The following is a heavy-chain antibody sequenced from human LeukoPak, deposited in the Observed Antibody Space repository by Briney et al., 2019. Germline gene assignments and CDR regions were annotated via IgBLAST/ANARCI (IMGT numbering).Heavy chain of an antibody. CDR1: GSTFSSYE. V-gene: IGHV3-48*03. D-gene: IGHD3-10*02. J-gene: IGHJ6*04. CDR2: ISSSGSTI. CDR3: AELGITMIGGV. Sequence: TGGPLRLSCAASGSTFSSYEMNWVRQAPGKGLEWVSYISSSGSTIYYADSVKGRFTISRDHAKNSLYLEMNSLRAEDTAVYYCAELGITMIGGVWGKGTTVTISS.